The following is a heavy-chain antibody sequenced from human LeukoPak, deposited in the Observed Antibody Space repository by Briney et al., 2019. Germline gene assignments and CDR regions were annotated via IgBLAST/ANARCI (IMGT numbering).Heavy chain of an antibody. D-gene: IGHD6-19*01. CDR2: INPNTGGT. Sequence: GSSVKVSCKASGYTFTDYFIHWVRQAPGQGLEWMGWINPNTGGTNYVQNFQGRVSMARDTPISTVYMELSSLRSDDTAVYYCARPLTAGWYGAYWGQGSLVTVSS. J-gene: IGHJ4*02. CDR3: ARPLTAGWYGAY. V-gene: IGHV1-2*02. CDR1: GYTFTDYF.